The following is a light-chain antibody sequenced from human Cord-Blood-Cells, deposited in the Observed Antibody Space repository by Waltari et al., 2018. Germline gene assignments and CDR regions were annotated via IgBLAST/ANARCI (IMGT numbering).Light chain of an antibody. Sequence: QSALTQPAPVSGSPGTSITLSCTGTSSDVGSYQHVSWYQQHPGKAPNRMIYEVSKRPSGVSNRFSGSKSGNTASLTISGLQAEDEADYYCCSYAGSWVFGGGTKLTVL. CDR1: SSDVGSYQH. V-gene: IGLV2-23*02. CDR2: EVS. J-gene: IGLJ3*02. CDR3: CSYAGSWV.